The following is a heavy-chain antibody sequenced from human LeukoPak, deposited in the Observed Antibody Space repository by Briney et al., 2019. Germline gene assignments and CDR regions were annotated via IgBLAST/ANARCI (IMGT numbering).Heavy chain of an antibody. J-gene: IGHJ5*02. CDR1: GYTFTGYY. CDR2: INPNSGGT. Sequence: GASVKVSCKASGYTFTGYYMHWVRQAPGQGLEWMGWINPNSGGTNYAQKFQGRVTMTRDTSISTAYMELSRLRSDDTAVYYCARDPRGYSSPNNWFDPWGQGTLVTVSS. V-gene: IGHV1-2*02. D-gene: IGHD6-13*01. CDR3: ARDPRGYSSPNNWFDP.